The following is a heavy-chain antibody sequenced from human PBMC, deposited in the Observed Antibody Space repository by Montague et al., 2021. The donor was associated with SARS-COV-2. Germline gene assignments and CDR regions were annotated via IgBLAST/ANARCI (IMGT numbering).Heavy chain of an antibody. Sequence: SLRLSCAASGFTFSSYWMSWVRQAPGKGLEWVANIKQDGSEKYYVDSVKGRFTISRDNAKNSLYPQMNSLRAEDTAVYYCARDRGSYYDFWSGYWYMDVWGKGTTVTVSS. V-gene: IGHV3-7*01. CDR1: GFTFSSYW. CDR3: ARDRGSYYDFWSGYWYMDV. CDR2: IKQDGSEK. J-gene: IGHJ6*03. D-gene: IGHD3-3*01.